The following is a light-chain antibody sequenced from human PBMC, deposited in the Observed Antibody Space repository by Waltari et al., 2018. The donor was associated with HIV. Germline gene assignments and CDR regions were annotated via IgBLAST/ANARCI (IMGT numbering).Light chain of an antibody. Sequence: QSVLTQPPSTSRTPGPRVTISCSGSSSNIGRNTVNWYQHLPGTAPKLLIYGNNQRPSGVPDRFSGSKSGTSASLAISGLQSEDEADYYCAAWDDSLNGLWVFGGGTKLTVL. CDR1: SSNIGRNT. CDR3: AAWDDSLNGLWV. V-gene: IGLV1-44*01. CDR2: GNN. J-gene: IGLJ3*02.